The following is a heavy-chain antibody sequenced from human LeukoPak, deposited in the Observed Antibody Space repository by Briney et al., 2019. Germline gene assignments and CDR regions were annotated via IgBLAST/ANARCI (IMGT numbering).Heavy chain of an antibody. D-gene: IGHD4-17*01. CDR2: TYYRSKWYS. CDR3: ARDRYYGDFYHYYGMDV. V-gene: IGHV6-1*01. J-gene: IGHJ6*02. Sequence: SQTLSLTCAISGDSVSSNSGAWNWIRQSPSRGLEWLGRTYYRSKWYSDYAVSVKSRIIINTDTSKNQFSLQPNSVTPEDTAVYYCARDRYYGDFYHYYGMDVWGQGTTVTVSS. CDR1: GDSVSSNSGA.